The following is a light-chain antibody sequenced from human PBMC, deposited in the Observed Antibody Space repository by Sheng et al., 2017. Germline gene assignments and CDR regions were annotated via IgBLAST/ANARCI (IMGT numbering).Light chain of an antibody. CDR3: QQRSNWPWT. CDR2: DAS. V-gene: IGKV3-11*01. Sequence: EIVLTQSPATLSLSPGERATLSCRASQNINSYLAWYQQKPGQAPRLLIYDASNRATGIPARFSGSGSGTDFTVTISSLEPEDFAVYFCQQRSNWPWTFGQGTKVEIK. J-gene: IGKJ1*01. CDR1: QNINSY.